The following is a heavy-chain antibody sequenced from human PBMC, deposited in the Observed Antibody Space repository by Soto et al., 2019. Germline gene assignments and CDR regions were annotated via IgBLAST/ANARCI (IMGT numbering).Heavy chain of an antibody. J-gene: IGHJ5*02. CDR3: ARAVGYGDTLNWFDP. Sequence: PGGSLRLSCAASGFTFSSYSMNWVRQAPGKGLEWVSYISSSSSTIYYADSVKGRFTISRDNAKNSLYLQMNSLRAEDTAVYYCARAVGYGDTLNWFDPWGQGTLVTVSS. CDR1: GFTFSSYS. V-gene: IGHV3-48*01. CDR2: ISSSSSTI. D-gene: IGHD4-17*01.